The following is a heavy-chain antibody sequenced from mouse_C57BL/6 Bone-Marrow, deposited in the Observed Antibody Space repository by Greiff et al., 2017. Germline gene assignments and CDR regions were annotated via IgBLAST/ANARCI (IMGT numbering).Heavy chain of an antibody. Sequence: EVMLVESGGGLVQPGGSLSLSCAASGFTFTDYYMSWVRQPPGKALEWLGFIRNKANGYTTEYSASVKGRFTISRDNSQSILYLQMNALRAEDSATYYCARYSYSNSWFAYWGQGTLVTVSA. V-gene: IGHV7-3*01. CDR2: IRNKANGYTT. J-gene: IGHJ3*01. D-gene: IGHD2-5*01. CDR1: GFTFTDYY. CDR3: ARYSYSNSWFAY.